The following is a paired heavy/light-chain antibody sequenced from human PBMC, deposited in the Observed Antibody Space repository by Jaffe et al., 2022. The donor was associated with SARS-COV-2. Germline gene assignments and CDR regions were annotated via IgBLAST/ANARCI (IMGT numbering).Heavy chain of an antibody. CDR3: ARLRGVFNWYDP. D-gene: IGHD3-10*01. Sequence: QLQLQESGPGLVKPSETLSLTCTVSGGSINNNDYYWGWVRQPPGKGLEWIGNIYYDGSTYYNPSLESRVTLSVDSSKNQFSLRVSSVTAADTAVYYCARLRGVFNWYDPWGQGTLVTVSS. J-gene: IGHJ5*02. CDR1: GGSINNNDYY. V-gene: IGHV4-39*01. CDR2: IYYDGST.
Light chain of an antibody. CDR3: MQALQTIFT. CDR1: QSLLNSNGYNY. Sequence: EIVMTQSPLSLAVTPGEPASISCRSSQSLLNSNGYNYLDWYLQRPGQSPQLLIYLGSTRASGVPDRFSGSGSGTDFTLKISRVEAEDVGVYYCMQALQTIFTFGPGTKVDIK. V-gene: IGKV2-28*01. CDR2: LGS. J-gene: IGKJ3*01.